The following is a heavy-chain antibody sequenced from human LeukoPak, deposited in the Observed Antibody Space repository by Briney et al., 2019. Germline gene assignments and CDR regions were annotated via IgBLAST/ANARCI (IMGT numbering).Heavy chain of an antibody. CDR3: TGLGEYASLSGDY. D-gene: IGHD2-2*01. CDR2: IRTKANNYAT. J-gene: IGHJ4*02. V-gene: IGHV3-73*01. Sequence: QPGGSLKLSCAGSGFTFSGSAMHWVRQASGRGLEWIGHIRTKANNYATAYSASVRGRFTISRDDSTNTAYLQMNSLKIEDSAIYYCTGLGEYASLSGDYWGQGTLVTVSS. CDR1: GFTFSGSA.